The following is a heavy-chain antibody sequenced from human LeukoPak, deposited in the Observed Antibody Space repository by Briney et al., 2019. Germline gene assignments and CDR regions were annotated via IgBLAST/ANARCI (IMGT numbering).Heavy chain of an antibody. V-gene: IGHV4-4*07. D-gene: IGHD3-10*02. CDR3: ARGGTLFTYFDS. CDR2: IYYTGNT. J-gene: IGHJ4*02. CDR1: GGSTSDYY. Sequence: PSETLSLTCSVSGGSTSDYYWNWIRQPAGQGLEWLGRIYYTGNTAYKPSLESRLTMSLDTAKNQFSLKVTSVTAADTAVYYCARGGTLFTYFDSWGQGTLVTVSS.